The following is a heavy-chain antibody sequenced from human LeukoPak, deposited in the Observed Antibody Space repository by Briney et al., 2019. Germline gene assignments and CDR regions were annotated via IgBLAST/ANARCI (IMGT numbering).Heavy chain of an antibody. Sequence: AGGSLRLSCAASGFTVSSNYMSWVRQAPGKGLEWVSVIYSGGSTYYADSVKGRFTISRDNSKNTLYLQMNSLRAEDTAVYYCATHLLASGPYYFDYWGQGTLVTVSS. CDR3: ATHLLASGPYYFDY. D-gene: IGHD2-8*02. J-gene: IGHJ4*02. V-gene: IGHV3-53*01. CDR2: IYSGGST. CDR1: GFTVSSNY.